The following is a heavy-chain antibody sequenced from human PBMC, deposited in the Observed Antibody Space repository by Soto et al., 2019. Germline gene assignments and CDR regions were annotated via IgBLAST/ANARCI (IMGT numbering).Heavy chain of an antibody. J-gene: IGHJ4*02. Sequence: EVQLVESGGHFVQPGGSLRLSCIGSGFTFSSYSMVWVRQTPGKRLEWLSYIFVDSSIIYYADSVKGRFTVSRDNSQNSLFLVMNSLRAEDTAVYYCARDKDWAFDYWGQGTLVTVSS. D-gene: IGHD3-9*01. CDR1: GFTFSSYS. CDR3: ARDKDWAFDY. CDR2: IFVDSSII. V-gene: IGHV3-48*01.